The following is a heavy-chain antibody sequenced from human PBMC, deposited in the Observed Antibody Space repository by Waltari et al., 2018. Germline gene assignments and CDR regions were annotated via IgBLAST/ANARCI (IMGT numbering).Heavy chain of an antibody. D-gene: IGHD6-19*01. Sequence: QVQLQESGPGLVKPSETLSLTCTVSGGSIRSYYWSWIRPPAGKGLEGIGRIYTSGGTDYNPSLKSRGTMSVDTSKNQFSLKLSSVTAADTAVYDCARDSSGWYRGIDYWGQGTRVTVSS. CDR2: IYTSGGT. CDR1: GGSIRSYY. CDR3: ARDSSGWYRGIDY. J-gene: IGHJ4*02. V-gene: IGHV4-4*07.